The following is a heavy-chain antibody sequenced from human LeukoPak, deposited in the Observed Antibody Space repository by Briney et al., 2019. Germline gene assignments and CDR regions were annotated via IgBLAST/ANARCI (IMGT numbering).Heavy chain of an antibody. CDR1: GGSFSGYY. D-gene: IGHD3-10*01. CDR2: INHSGST. V-gene: IGHV4-34*01. Sequence: PSETLSLTCAVYGGSFSGYYWSWIRQPPGKGLEWIREINHSGSTNYNPSLKSRVTISVDTSKNQFSLKLSSVTAADTAVYYCARGVIGRTKFDYWGQGTLVTVSS. J-gene: IGHJ4*02. CDR3: ARGVIGRTKFDY.